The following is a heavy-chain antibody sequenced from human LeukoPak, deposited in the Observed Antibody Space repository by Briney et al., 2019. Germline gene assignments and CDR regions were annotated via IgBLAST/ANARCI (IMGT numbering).Heavy chain of an antibody. J-gene: IGHJ6*02. D-gene: IGHD2-2*01. CDR2: INPNSGGT. V-gene: IGHV1-2*02. Sequence: ASVKVSCKASGYTFTGYYMHWVRQAPGQGLEWMGWINPNSGGTNYAQKFQGRVTMTRDTSISTAYMELSRLRSDDTAVYYCARVQVVVVPAAIGDYYYYYGMDVWGQGTTVTVSS. CDR3: ARVQVVVVPAAIGDYYYYYGMDV. CDR1: GYTFTGYY.